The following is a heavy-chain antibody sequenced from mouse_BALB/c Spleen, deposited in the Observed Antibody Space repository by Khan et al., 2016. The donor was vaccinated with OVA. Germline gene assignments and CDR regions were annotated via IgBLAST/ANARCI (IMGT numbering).Heavy chain of an antibody. CDR1: GFTFSSYG. CDR2: ISSGGSYT. J-gene: IGHJ4*01. Sequence: EVELVESGGDLVTPGGSLTLSCAASGFTFSSYGMSWVRQTPDKRLEWVAAISSGGSYTYYPDSLKGRFTISRDNAKNTLYLQMSSLKSEDTAMYYCARQPGYYEGSAMDYGGKGTSVTVSS. D-gene: IGHD2-3*01. CDR3: ARQPGYYEGSAMDY. V-gene: IGHV5-6*01.